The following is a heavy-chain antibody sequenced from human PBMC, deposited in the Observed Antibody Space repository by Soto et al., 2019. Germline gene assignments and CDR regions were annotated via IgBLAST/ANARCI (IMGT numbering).Heavy chain of an antibody. V-gene: IGHV3-48*01. D-gene: IGHD2-8*01. CDR3: VRAFCTNGVCYYFFDY. CDR1: GFTFSSYS. Sequence: GGSLRLSCAASGFTFSSYSMSWVRQAPGKGLEWVSYISSSSSTIYYADSVKGRFTISRDNAKSTLYLQMSSLRAEDTAVYYCVRAFCTNGVCYYFFDYWGHGTLVTVSS. J-gene: IGHJ4*01. CDR2: ISSSSSTI.